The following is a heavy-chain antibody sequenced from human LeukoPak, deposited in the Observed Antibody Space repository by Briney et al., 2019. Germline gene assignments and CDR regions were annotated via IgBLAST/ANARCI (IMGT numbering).Heavy chain of an antibody. J-gene: IGHJ4*02. CDR2: ISYGGTNK. CDR3: AKGGYTYGWGGYFDY. D-gene: IGHD5-18*01. Sequence: PGGSLRLSCIASGFTFSNFGMHWVRQAPGKGLEWVAVISYGGTNKYSADSVKGRFTISRDSSKNTLYLQMNSLRAEDTAVYYCAKGGYTYGWGGYFDYWGLGTLVTVSS. CDR1: GFTFSNFG. V-gene: IGHV3-30*18.